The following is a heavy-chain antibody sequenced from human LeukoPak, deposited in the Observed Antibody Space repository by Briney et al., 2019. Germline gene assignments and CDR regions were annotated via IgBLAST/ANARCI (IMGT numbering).Heavy chain of an antibody. J-gene: IGHJ3*02. CDR1: GGSISSGGYY. CDR3: ARATESITMIVVVNPDAFDI. D-gene: IGHD3-22*01. CDR2: IYYSGST. V-gene: IGHV4-31*03. Sequence: PSQTLSLTCTVSGGSISSGGYYWSWIRQHPGKGLEWIGYIYYSGSTYYNPSLKSRVTISVDTSKNQFSLKLSSVTAADTAVYYCARATESITMIVVVNPDAFDIWGQGTMVTVSS.